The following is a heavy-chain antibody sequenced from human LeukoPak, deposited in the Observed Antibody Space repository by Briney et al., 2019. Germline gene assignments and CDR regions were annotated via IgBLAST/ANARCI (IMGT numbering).Heavy chain of an antibody. CDR2: IHESGST. J-gene: IGHJ4*02. CDR3: ARHEGFSQKD. V-gene: IGHV4-4*02. Sequence: PSGTLSLTCAVSGVSMSSNNWWSWVRQPPGKGLEWIGEIHESGSTNYDPSLKSRVTISADKSKDQFSLKLSSVTAADTAVYYCARHEGFSQKDWGQGTQVTVS. CDR1: GVSMSSNNW.